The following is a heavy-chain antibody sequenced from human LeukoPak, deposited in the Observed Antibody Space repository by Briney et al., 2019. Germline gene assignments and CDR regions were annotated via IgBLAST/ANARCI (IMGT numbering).Heavy chain of an antibody. D-gene: IGHD3-22*01. V-gene: IGHV4-4*07. CDR2: INPSGST. CDR3: ARGDYYDSSGYFLDF. J-gene: IGHJ4*02. CDR1: GASISSFY. Sequence: SETLSLTCTVSGASISSFYWTWIRQPAGKGLEWIGRINPSGSTNYNPSLKSRVTISVDKSENQFSLKLTSVTAADTAVYYCARGDYYDSSGYFLDFWGQGTLVTVSS.